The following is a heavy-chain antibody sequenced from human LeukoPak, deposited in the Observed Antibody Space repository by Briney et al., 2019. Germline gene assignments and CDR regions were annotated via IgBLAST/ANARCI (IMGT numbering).Heavy chain of an antibody. V-gene: IGHV2-70*04. D-gene: IGHD7-27*01. CDR3: VRSALGYDGAFDI. J-gene: IGHJ3*02. Sequence: SGPALVKPTQTLTLTCTFTGFSLSTSGMRASWIRQPPGKALEWLARIDWDDDKFYSTSLKTRLTISKDTSKNQVVLTMTNMDPVDTATYYCVRSALGYDGAFDIWGQGTMVTVSS. CDR2: IDWDDDK. CDR1: GFSLSTSGMR.